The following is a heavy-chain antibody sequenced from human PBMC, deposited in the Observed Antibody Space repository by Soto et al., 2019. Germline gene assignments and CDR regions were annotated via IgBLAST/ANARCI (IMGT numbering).Heavy chain of an antibody. J-gene: IGHJ4*02. D-gene: IGHD2-21*01. CDR3: ASLGVNCGGDCYLLGWDY. V-gene: IGHV3-21*01. CDR1: GFTFSSYS. CDR2: ISSSSSYI. Sequence: GGSLRLSCAASGFTFSSYSMNWVRQAPGKGLEWVSSISSSSSYIYYADSVKGRFTISRDNAKNSLYLQMNSLRAEDTAVYYCASLGVNCGGDCYLLGWDYWGQGTLVTVSS.